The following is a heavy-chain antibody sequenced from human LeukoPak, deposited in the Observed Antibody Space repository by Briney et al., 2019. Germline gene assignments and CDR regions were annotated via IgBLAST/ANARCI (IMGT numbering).Heavy chain of an antibody. CDR2: ISSSSSTI. CDR1: GLSVSSNF. Sequence: PGGSLRLSCAATGLSVSSNFMSWVRQAPGKGLEWVSYISSSSSTIYYEDSVKGRFTISRDNAKNSLYLQMNSLRAEDTAVYYCARDILTGSQSRFQHWGQGTLVTVSS. CDR3: ARDILTGSQSRFQH. J-gene: IGHJ1*01. V-gene: IGHV3-48*04. D-gene: IGHD3-9*01.